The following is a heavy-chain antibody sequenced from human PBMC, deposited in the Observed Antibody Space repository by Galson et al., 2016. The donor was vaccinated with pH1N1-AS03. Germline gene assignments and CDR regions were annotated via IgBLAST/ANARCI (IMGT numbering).Heavy chain of an antibody. Sequence: SETLSLTCAVYGGAFSGYLWTWIRQAPGKGLEWIGEMKDSGTTNYNPSLKSRVVISLDTSKRQFSLNLTSMTAADTAVYYCARGSTDYSVSSGHYCRLGASMDYWGQGILVTVSS. J-gene: IGHJ4*02. D-gene: IGHD3-22*01. CDR3: ARGSTDYSVSSGHYCRLGASMDY. V-gene: IGHV4-34*01. CDR2: MKDSGTT. CDR1: GGAFSGYL.